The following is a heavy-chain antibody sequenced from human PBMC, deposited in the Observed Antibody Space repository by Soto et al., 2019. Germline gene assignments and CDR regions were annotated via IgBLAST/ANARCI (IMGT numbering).Heavy chain of an antibody. Sequence: ASVKVSCKASGYTFTTYAMHWVRQSPGQRPEWMGWIHAGNGNTKYSQNFQGRLTITKDTSKNQVVLAMTNMDPVDTATYYCVQSRCGGDCLQSYSSHSYYGLDVWGQGTLVTVSS. J-gene: IGHJ6*02. D-gene: IGHD2-21*02. CDR1: GYTFTTYA. CDR3: VQSRCGGDCLQSYSSHSYYGLDV. V-gene: IGHV1-3*01. CDR2: IHAGNGNT.